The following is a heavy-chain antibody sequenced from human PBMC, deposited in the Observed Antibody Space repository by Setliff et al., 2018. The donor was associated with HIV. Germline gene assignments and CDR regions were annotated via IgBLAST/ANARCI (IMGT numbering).Heavy chain of an antibody. CDR2: IYYSGTT. D-gene: IGHD3-22*01. CDR1: GGSISTGGYY. CDR3: ARVRVDYYDSSGYYSRSEYFQH. Sequence: SETLSLTCTVSGGSISTGGYYWSWIRQNPGRGLEWLGYIYYSGTTYYNPSLKSRVTISVDTSKNQFSLKLSSVTAADTAVYYCARVRVDYYDSSGYYSRSEYFQHWGQGTLVTVSS. V-gene: IGHV4-31*03. J-gene: IGHJ1*01.